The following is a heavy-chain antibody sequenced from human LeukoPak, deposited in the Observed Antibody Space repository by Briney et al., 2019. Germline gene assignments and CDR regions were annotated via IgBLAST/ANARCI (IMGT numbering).Heavy chain of an antibody. Sequence: SQSLSLTCAISGDSVPSNSAAWNWIRQSPSRGLEWLGRTYYRSRWYTDYAVSVKSRINISPDTSRNQFSLKLDSVTPEDTAVYYCARLDANFADFWGQGTLVTVSS. V-gene: IGHV6-1*01. D-gene: IGHD1-7*01. CDR1: GDSVPSNSAA. J-gene: IGHJ4*02. CDR3: ARLDANFADF. CDR2: TYYRSRWYT.